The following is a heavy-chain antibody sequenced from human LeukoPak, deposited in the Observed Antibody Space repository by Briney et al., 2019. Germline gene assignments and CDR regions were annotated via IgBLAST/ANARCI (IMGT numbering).Heavy chain of an antibody. D-gene: IGHD6-13*01. CDR1: GGSISSGSYY. CDR2: IYTSGST. Sequence: SETLSLTCTVSGGSISSGSYYWSWIRQPAGKGLEWIGRIYTSGSTNYNPSLKSRVTISVDTSKNQFSLKLSSVTAADTAVYYCARGVSTYSSSWYFNWFDPWGQGTLVTVSS. J-gene: IGHJ5*02. V-gene: IGHV4-61*02. CDR3: ARGVSTYSSSWYFNWFDP.